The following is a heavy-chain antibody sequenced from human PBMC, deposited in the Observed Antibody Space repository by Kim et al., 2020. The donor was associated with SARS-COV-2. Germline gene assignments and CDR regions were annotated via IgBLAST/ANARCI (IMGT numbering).Heavy chain of an antibody. J-gene: IGHJ4*02. CDR2: ISTTSSTI. Sequence: GGSLRLSCAVSGFTFSRYSMNWVRQAPGKGLEWVSYISTTSSTIYYADSVKGRFTISRDNAKNSLYLQMNSLRAEDTAVYYCARDSTFDNWGQGTLVTVSS. CDR3: ARDSTFDN. CDR1: GFTFSRYS. V-gene: IGHV3-48*04.